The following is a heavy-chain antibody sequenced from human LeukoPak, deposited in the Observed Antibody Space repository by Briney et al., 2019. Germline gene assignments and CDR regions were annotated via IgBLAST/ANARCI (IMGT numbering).Heavy chain of an antibody. J-gene: IGHJ3*02. CDR2: IWYDGSNK. CDR1: GFTFSSHG. D-gene: IGHD1-26*01. Sequence: GGSLRLSCAASGFTFSSHGMHWVRQAPGKGLEWVAVIWYDGSNKYYADSVKGRFTISRDNSKNTLYLQMNSLRAEDTAVYYCARGGSPKGAFDIWGQGTMVTVSS. CDR3: ARGGSPKGAFDI. V-gene: IGHV3-33*01.